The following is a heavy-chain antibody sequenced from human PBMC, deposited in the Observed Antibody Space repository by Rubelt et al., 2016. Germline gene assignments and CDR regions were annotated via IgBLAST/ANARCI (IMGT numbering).Heavy chain of an antibody. D-gene: IGHD1-26*01. CDR1: GGSISSYY. Sequence: QVQLQESGPGLVKPSETLSLTCTVSGGSISSYYWSWIRQPPGKGLEWIGYIYYSGSPNYNPSLKRRVTISVDTSKNQFALKLSAVTAAETAVYDCAGSVGGSLLEYWGQGTLVTVSS. V-gene: IGHV4-59*12. CDR2: IYYSGSP. CDR3: AGSVGGSLLEY. J-gene: IGHJ4*02.